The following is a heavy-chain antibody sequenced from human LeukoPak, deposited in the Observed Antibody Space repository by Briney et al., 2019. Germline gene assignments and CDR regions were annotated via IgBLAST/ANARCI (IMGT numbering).Heavy chain of an antibody. CDR1: GGSITSYY. J-gene: IGHJ4*02. D-gene: IGHD2-2*03. Sequence: SETLSLTCTVSGGSITSYYWSWIRQPPGKGLEWIGYIDYSGSTNYNPSLKSRVTISVDTTQNQFSLKLSSVTAADTAVYYCARVDRSTWDVLEYWGQGTLVTVSS. V-gene: IGHV4-59*01. CDR2: IDYSGST. CDR3: ARVDRSTWDVLEY.